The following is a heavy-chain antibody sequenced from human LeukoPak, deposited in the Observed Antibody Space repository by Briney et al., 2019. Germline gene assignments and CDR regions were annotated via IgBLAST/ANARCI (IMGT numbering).Heavy chain of an antibody. D-gene: IGHD6-13*01. Sequence: SETLSLTCTVSGGSISSYYWSWIRQPPGKGLEWIGYIYYSGSTNYNPSLKSRVTISVDTYKNQFSMKLSSVTAADTAVYYCARDRGFAADGTNWFDPWGQGTMVTVS. CDR3: ARDRGFAADGTNWFDP. J-gene: IGHJ5*02. CDR1: GGSISSYY. CDR2: IYYSGST. V-gene: IGHV4-59*01.